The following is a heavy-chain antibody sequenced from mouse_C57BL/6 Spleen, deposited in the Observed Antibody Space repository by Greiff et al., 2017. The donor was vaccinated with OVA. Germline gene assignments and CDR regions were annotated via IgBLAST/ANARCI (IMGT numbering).Heavy chain of an antibody. V-gene: IGHV5-6*01. CDR1: GFTFSSYG. CDR3: ANYYGSSYDAMDY. Sequence: EVQRVESGGDLVKPGGSLKLSCAASGFTFSSYGMSWVRQTPDKRLEWVATISSGGSYTYYPDSVKGRFTISRDNAKNTLYLQMSSLKSEDTAMYYCANYYGSSYDAMDYWGQGTSVTVAS. J-gene: IGHJ4*01. D-gene: IGHD1-1*01. CDR2: ISSGGSYT.